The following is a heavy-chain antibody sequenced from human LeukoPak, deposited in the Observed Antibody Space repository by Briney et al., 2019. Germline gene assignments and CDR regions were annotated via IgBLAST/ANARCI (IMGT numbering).Heavy chain of an antibody. CDR3: AKDHLAVAAAYFDY. D-gene: IGHD6-19*01. J-gene: IGHJ4*02. CDR2: ISYDGSNK. Sequence: PGGSLRLSCAASGFTFSIYGMHWVRQAPGKGLEWVAVISYDGSNKYYADSVKGRFTISRDNSKNTLYLQMNNLRPEDTAVYYCAKDHLAVAAAYFDYWGQGTLVTVSS. CDR1: GFTFSIYG. V-gene: IGHV3-30*18.